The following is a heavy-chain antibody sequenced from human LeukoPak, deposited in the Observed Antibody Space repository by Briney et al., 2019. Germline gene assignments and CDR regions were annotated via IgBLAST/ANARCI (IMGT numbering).Heavy chain of an antibody. CDR1: GFSLDGYA. D-gene: IGHD2-8*01. CDR2: IRWNSGYI. CDR3: TKGPRCSNGVCHYYLDS. J-gene: IGHJ4*02. Sequence: PGGSLRLSCAASGFSLDGYAIHWVRQTPGKGLEWVLGIRWNSGYIAYGESARGRFTISRDNAKSSVYLQMNSLRPEDTALYFCTKGPRCSNGVCHYYLDSWGQGALVTVSS. V-gene: IGHV3-9*01.